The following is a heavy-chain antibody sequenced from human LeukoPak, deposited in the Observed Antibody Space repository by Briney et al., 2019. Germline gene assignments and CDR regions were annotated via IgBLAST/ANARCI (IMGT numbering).Heavy chain of an antibody. CDR3: ARTTTPHYYGSGSYALGY. D-gene: IGHD3-10*01. V-gene: IGHV3-30-3*01. CDR1: GLTFSPYA. CDR2: ISYVGSNK. Sequence: GWAVRLSRAACGLTFSPYAMHWVRQGPAKGLEWVAVISYVGSNKYYAESVKGRFTISRDNSKNTLYLQMSSLSAEDTAVYYGARTTTPHYYGSGSYALGYWGQGTLVTVPS. J-gene: IGHJ4*02.